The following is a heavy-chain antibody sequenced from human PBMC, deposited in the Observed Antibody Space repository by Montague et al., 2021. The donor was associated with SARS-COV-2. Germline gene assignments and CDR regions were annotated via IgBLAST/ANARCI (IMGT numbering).Heavy chain of an antibody. CDR3: ARLGDGVVPSPILGVGPYYSYYYMDV. D-gene: IGHD3-10*01. Sequence: SETLSLTCAVHGGSFSTYSWNWICQPPGKGLEWIGEIHHGGSTNYNPSLKGRVTISADTSKNQFSLKLTSVAAADTAVYYCARLGDGVVPSPILGVGPYYSYYYMDVWGKGTTVTVSS. CDR1: GGSFSTYS. CDR2: IHHGGST. J-gene: IGHJ6*03. V-gene: IGHV4-34*01.